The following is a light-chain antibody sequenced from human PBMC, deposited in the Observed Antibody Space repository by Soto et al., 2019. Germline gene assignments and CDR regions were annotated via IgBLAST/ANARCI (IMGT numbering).Light chain of an antibody. CDR3: TSYKSSSTYV. CDR1: SSDVGGYNY. J-gene: IGLJ1*01. CDR2: DVS. V-gene: IGLV2-14*01. Sequence: QSALTQPASVSGSPGQSITISCTGTSSDVGGYNYGSWYQQHPGKAPKLMIYDVSQRPSGVSNRFSGSKSGNTASLTISGLPAEDEADYYCTSYKSSSTYVFGAGTKLTVL.